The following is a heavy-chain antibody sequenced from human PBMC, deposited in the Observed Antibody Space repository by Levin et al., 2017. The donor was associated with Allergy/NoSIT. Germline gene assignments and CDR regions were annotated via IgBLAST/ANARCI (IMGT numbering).Heavy chain of an antibody. CDR1: GGSITSNDYF. V-gene: IGHV4-39*01. Sequence: KASETLSLTCTVSGGSITSNDYFWGWFRQPPGKGLEWIATFYYGGSTYYNPSPKSRVTISADTSRNQFSLKLNSVTAAHTAVFYRATKSAIGATDSWGQGTLVTVSS. J-gene: IGHJ4*02. CDR3: ATKSAIGATDS. CDR2: FYYGGST. D-gene: IGHD1-26*01.